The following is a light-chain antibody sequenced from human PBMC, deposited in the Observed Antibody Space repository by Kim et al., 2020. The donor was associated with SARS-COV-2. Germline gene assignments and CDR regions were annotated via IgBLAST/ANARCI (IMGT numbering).Light chain of an antibody. Sequence: VSPGQTASITCTGDKLGDKYACWYQQKPGQSPVLVSYQDSKRPSGIPEGFSGSNSGNTATLTISGTQAMDEADYYCQAWDSSTAVFGGGTQLTVL. J-gene: IGLJ2*01. CDR1: KLGDKY. V-gene: IGLV3-1*01. CDR2: QDS. CDR3: QAWDSSTAV.